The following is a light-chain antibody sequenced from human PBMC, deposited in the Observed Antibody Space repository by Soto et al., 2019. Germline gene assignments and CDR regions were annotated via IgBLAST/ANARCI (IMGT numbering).Light chain of an antibody. CDR2: DAS. CDR3: QHYKSSRT. J-gene: IGKJ1*01. Sequence: DIQMTQSPSTLSASIGARLTITCRASEDINDWLAWYQQKPGKAPKFLIYDASTLQSGVPSRFSGSGSGTEFTLPISSLQPDDSATDDCQHYKSSRTFCQGTKVDIK. CDR1: EDINDW. V-gene: IGKV1-5*01.